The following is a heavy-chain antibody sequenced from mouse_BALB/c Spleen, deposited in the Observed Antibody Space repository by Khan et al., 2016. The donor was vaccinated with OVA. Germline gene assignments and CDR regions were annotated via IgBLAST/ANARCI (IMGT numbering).Heavy chain of an antibody. CDR2: IDPANGNT. V-gene: IGHV14-3*02. CDR3: ARWPRGY. Sequence: AQLKQSGAELVKPGASVKLSCTASGYNFKDTYMHWVKQRPEQGLEWIGRIDPANGNTHYDPKFQGKATITADTSSNTAYLQLSSLTSEDTAVYYCARWPRGYWGQGTTLTVSS. CDR1: GYNFKDTY. J-gene: IGHJ2*01.